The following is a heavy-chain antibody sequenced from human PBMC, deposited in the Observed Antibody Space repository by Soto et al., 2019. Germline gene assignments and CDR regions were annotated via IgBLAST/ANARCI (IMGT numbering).Heavy chain of an antibody. J-gene: IGHJ4*02. D-gene: IGHD6-13*01. CDR3: ARGSSSSWYVFSPYYFDY. V-gene: IGHV1-8*01. CDR2: MNPNSGNT. CDR1: GYTFTSYD. Sequence: GASVKVSCKASGYTFTSYDINWVRQATGQGLEWMGWMNPNSGNTGYAQKFQGRVTMTRNTSISTAYMELSSLRSEDTAVYYCARGSSSSWYVFSPYYFDYWGQGTLVTVS.